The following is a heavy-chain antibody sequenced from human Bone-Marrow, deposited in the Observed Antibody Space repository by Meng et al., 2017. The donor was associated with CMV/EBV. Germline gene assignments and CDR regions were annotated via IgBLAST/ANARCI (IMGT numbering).Heavy chain of an antibody. D-gene: IGHD1-26*01. CDR1: GFTFSSYW. V-gene: IGHV3-13*01. CDR2: IGTAGDT. CDR3: ARDRIVGAGGYYGMDV. Sequence: GESLKISCAASGFTFSSYWMSWVRQAPGKGLEWVSAIGTAGDTYYPGSVKGRFTISRENAKNSLYLQMNSLRAGDTAVYYCARDRIVGAGGYYGMDVWGQGTTVTVSS. J-gene: IGHJ6*02.